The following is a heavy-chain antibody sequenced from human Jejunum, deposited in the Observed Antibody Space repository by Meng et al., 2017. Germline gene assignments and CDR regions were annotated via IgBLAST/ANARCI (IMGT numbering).Heavy chain of an antibody. V-gene: IGHV4-34*01. J-gene: IGHJ4*02. CDR3: ARRIRGGSYLG. D-gene: IGHD1-26*01. Sequence: QLQLLQWGAGLFKPSETLSLTCTVYGYSFTDYYWNWIRQPPGKGLEWIGEIHHSGSTNYNPSLESRVTMSGDTSRKQFSLRLSSVTAADTAVYYCARRIRGGSYLGWGQGTLVTVSS. CDR1: GYSFTDYY. CDR2: IHHSGST.